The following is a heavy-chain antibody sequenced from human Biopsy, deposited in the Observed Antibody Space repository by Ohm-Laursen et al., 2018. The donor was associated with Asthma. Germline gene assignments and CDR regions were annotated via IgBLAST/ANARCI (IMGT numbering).Heavy chain of an antibody. CDR3: ARDFTIGSGSPFHF. Sequence: SLRLSCAASGFDFSDYTMNWARQAPGKGLERVSSISSLSCYKYYSDSLRGRVTISRDNAKSFLHLQMSSLRAEDTAVYFCARDFTIGSGSPFHFWGPGTLVTVSS. D-gene: IGHD3-10*01. CDR1: GFDFSDYT. CDR2: ISSLSCYK. J-gene: IGHJ4*01. V-gene: IGHV3-21*01.